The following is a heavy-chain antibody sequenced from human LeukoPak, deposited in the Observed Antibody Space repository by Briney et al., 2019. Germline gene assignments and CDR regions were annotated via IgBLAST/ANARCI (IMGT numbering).Heavy chain of an antibody. CDR1: GFTFSSYG. V-gene: IGHV3-30*18. CDR3: AKSPCSSTSCPLDY. Sequence: GRSLRLSCAASGFTFSSYGMHWVRQAPGKGLEWVAVISYDGSNKYYADSVKGRFTISRDNSKNTLYLQMNSLRAEDTAVYYCAKSPCSSTSCPLDYWGQGTLVTVSS. J-gene: IGHJ4*02. D-gene: IGHD2-2*01. CDR2: ISYDGSNK.